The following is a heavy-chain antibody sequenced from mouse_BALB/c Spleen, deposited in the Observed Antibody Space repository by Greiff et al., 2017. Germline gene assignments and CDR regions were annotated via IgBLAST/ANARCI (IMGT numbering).Heavy chain of an antibody. CDR3: ARLYYGSSYNFDY. Sequence: EVQLQESGPGLVKPSQSLSLTCTVTGYSITSDYAWNWIRQFPGNKLEWMGYISYSGSTSYNPSLKSRISITRDTSKNQFFLQLNSVTTEDTATYYCARLYYGSSYNFDYWGQGTTLTVSS. CDR1: GYSITSDYA. J-gene: IGHJ2*01. CDR2: ISYSGST. V-gene: IGHV3-2*02. D-gene: IGHD1-1*01.